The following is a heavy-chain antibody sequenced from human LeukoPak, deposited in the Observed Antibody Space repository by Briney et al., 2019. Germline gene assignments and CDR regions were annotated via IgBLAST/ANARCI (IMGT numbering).Heavy chain of an antibody. CDR1: GFTFSSYA. J-gene: IGHJ4*02. CDR2: ISGSGGST. V-gene: IGHV3-23*01. Sequence: GGSLRLSCAASGFTFSSYAMSWVRQAPGKGLEWVSAISGSGGSTYYADSVKGRFTISRDNSKNTLYLQMNSLRAEDTAVYYCAKLFSLYDSSGYRDYWGQGTLVTVSS. D-gene: IGHD3-22*01. CDR3: AKLFSLYDSSGYRDY.